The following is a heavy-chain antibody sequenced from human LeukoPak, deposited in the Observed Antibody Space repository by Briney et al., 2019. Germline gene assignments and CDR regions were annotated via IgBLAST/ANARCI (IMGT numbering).Heavy chain of an antibody. CDR2: IHPEGNEK. CDR1: GFTFSNFW. CDR3: ARGDDFSGDH. V-gene: IGHV3-7*04. Sequence: GGSLRLSCATSGFTFSNFWMSWVRQAPGRGLEWVANIHPEGNEKYHVESVKGRFTISRDNARNLLFLQMNGLRVEDTAVYYCARGDDFSGDHWGQGTLVTVSS. D-gene: IGHD1-1*01. J-gene: IGHJ4*02.